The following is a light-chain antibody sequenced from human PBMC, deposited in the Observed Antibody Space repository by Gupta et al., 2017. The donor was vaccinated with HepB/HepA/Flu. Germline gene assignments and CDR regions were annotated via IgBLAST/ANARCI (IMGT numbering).Light chain of an antibody. V-gene: IGLV3-21*03. CDR2: DDS. J-gene: IGLJ3*02. Sequence: SPVLPPPSSVSVAPGKTARSTCGGNNIGSKIVRWYQQKPGQAPVLVVYDDSKRPSGIPERFSGSNSGNTATLTISRVEAGDEADYYCQVWDSSSDHWVFGGGIKLTVL. CDR3: QVWDSSSDHWV. CDR1: NIGSKI.